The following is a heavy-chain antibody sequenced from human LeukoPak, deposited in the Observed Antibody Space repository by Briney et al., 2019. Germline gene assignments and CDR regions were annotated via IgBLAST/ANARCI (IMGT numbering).Heavy chain of an antibody. J-gene: IGHJ4*02. CDR3: ARYCTSTSCAFEY. D-gene: IGHD2-2*01. V-gene: IGHV3-23*01. Sequence: GGSLRLSCAASGFTFSSYAMSWVRQAPGKGLEWVSGISGSGDNTYYADSVKGRFTISRDNSKNTLYVQMNSLRAEDTAIYYCARYCTSTSCAFEYWGQGTLVTVSS. CDR1: GFTFSSYA. CDR2: ISGSGDNT.